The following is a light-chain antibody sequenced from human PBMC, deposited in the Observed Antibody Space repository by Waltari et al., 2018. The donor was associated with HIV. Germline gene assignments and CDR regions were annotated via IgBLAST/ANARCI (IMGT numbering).Light chain of an antibody. CDR1: NSDVGGYNY. J-gene: IGLJ2*01. CDR3: SSYTSSSTVV. V-gene: IGLV2-14*01. Sequence: QSALTQPASVSGSPGQSITISRTGTNSDVGGYNYVSWYQQYPGKAPKLMIYDVSNRPSGVSNRFSASKSGNTASLTISGLQAEDEADYYCSSYTSSSTVVFGGGTKLTVL. CDR2: DVS.